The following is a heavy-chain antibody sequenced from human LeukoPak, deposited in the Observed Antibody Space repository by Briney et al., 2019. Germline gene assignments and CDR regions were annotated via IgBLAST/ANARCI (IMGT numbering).Heavy chain of an antibody. CDR2: ISSSSSTI. CDR3: AREGPIVGATVFDY. Sequence: GGSLRLSCAASGFSFSSYAMNWVRQAPGKGLEWVSYISSSSSTIYYADSVKGRFTISRDNAKNSLYLQMNSLRAEDTAVYYCAREGPIVGATVFDYWGQGTLVTVSS. J-gene: IGHJ4*02. V-gene: IGHV3-48*04. D-gene: IGHD1-26*01. CDR1: GFSFSSYA.